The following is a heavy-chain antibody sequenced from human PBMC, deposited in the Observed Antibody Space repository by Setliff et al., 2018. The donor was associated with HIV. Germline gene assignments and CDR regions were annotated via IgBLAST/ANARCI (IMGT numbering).Heavy chain of an antibody. V-gene: IGHV1-46*01. Sequence: ASVKVSCKASGYTFTTYYMHWVRQAPGQGLEWMGIINPSGGYTIYAQKFQGRVTMTADTSTNTFYMDLRSLKSEYTAVYYCARDSLRAIFGVDSYWFDPWGQGSQFTVSS. J-gene: IGHJ5*02. CDR3: ARDSLRAIFGVDSYWFDP. D-gene: IGHD3-3*01. CDR2: INPSGGYT. CDR1: GYTFTTYY.